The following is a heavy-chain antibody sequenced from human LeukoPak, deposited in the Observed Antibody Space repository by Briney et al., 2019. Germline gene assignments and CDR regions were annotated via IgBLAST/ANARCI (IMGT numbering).Heavy chain of an antibody. Sequence: GASVKVSCKASGGTFSSYAISWVRQAPGQGLEWMGGIIPIFGTANYAQKFQGRVTIPADESTSTAYMELSSLRSEDTAVYYCARALEQWLVRNYYYYGMDVWGQGTTVTVSS. J-gene: IGHJ6*02. CDR1: GGTFSSYA. CDR3: ARALEQWLVRNYYYYGMDV. V-gene: IGHV1-69*13. CDR2: IIPIFGTA. D-gene: IGHD6-19*01.